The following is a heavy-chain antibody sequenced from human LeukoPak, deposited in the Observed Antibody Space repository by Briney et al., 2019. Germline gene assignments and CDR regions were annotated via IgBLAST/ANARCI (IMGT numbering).Heavy chain of an antibody. Sequence: SETLSLTCAVYGGSFSGYYWSWIRQPPGKGLEWSGEINHSGSTNYNPPLKSRGTISVDTSKKQFSLKLSSVTAADTAVYYCARGKGITIFGVPRYFDYWGQGTLVTVSS. V-gene: IGHV4-34*01. D-gene: IGHD3-3*01. J-gene: IGHJ4*02. CDR3: ARGKGITIFGVPRYFDY. CDR2: INHSGST. CDR1: GGSFSGYY.